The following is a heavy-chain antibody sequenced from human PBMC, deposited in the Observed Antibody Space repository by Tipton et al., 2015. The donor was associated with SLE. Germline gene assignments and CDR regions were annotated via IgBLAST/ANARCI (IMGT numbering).Heavy chain of an antibody. CDR2: ISGGGAT. CDR3: AKDAGDSRGWYYYDH. CDR1: GFTFTNFA. Sequence: SLRLSCAASGFTFTNFAVSWVRQAPGKGLEWVSLISGGGATYYADSVKGRFTISRHNSKNTVYLQMNSLGAEDTALYYCAKDAGDSRGWYYYDHWGQGTLVNVSS. V-gene: IGHV3-23*01. D-gene: IGHD6-13*01. J-gene: IGHJ4*02.